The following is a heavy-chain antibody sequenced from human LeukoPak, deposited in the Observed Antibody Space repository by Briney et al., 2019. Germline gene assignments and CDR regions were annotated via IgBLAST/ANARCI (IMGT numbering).Heavy chain of an antibody. D-gene: IGHD3-3*01. CDR2: IYYSGST. CDR3: ARAAGYDFWSGYRPYYYYYMDV. Sequence: SETLSLTCTVSGASISSGNYYWSWIRQPPGKGLEWIGYIYYSGSTNYNPSLKSRVTISVDTSKNQFSLKLSSVTAADTAVYYCARAAGYDFWSGYRPYYYYYMDVWGKGTTVTVSS. CDR1: GASISSGNYY. V-gene: IGHV4-61*01. J-gene: IGHJ6*03.